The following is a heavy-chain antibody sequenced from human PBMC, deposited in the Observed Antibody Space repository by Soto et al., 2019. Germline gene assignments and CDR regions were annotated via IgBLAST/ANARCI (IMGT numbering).Heavy chain of an antibody. Sequence: PGGSLRLSCAASGFTFSSYGMHWVRQAPGKGLEWVAVIWYDGSNKYYADSVKGRFTISRDNSKNTLYLQMNSLRAEDTAVYYCARGKSSSSLFYHHYGMDVWGQGTTVTVSS. CDR2: IWYDGSNK. J-gene: IGHJ6*02. V-gene: IGHV3-33*01. D-gene: IGHD6-6*01. CDR3: ARGKSSSSLFYHHYGMDV. CDR1: GFTFSSYG.